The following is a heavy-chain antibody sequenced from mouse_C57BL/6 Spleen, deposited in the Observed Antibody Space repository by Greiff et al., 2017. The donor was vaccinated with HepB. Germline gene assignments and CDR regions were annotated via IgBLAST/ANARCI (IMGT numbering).Heavy chain of an antibody. J-gene: IGHJ1*03. D-gene: IGHD2-2*01. CDR1: GFNIKDDY. V-gene: IGHV14-4*01. CDR3: TTYGSPWYFDV. Sequence: EVKLVESGAELVRPGASVKLSCTASGFNIKDDYMHWVKQRPEQGLEWIGWIDPENGDTEYASKFQGKATITADTSSNTAYLQLSSLTSEDTAVYYCTTYGSPWYFDVWGTGTTVTVSS. CDR2: IDPENGDT.